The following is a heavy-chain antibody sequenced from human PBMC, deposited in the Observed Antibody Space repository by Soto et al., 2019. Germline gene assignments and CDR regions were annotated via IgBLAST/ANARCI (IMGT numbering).Heavy chain of an antibody. Sequence: ASVKVSCKASGYTFTSYAMHWVRQAPGQRLEWLGWINAGNGNTKYSQKFQGRVTITRDTSASTAYMELSSLRSEDTAVYYCARGGDSSGYFTYYYYYGMDVWGQGTTVTV. V-gene: IGHV1-3*01. CDR3: ARGGDSSGYFTYYYYYGMDV. J-gene: IGHJ6*02. D-gene: IGHD3-22*01. CDR1: GYTFTSYA. CDR2: INAGNGNT.